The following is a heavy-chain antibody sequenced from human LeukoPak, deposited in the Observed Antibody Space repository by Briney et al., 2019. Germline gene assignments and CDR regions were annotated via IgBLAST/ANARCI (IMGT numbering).Heavy chain of an antibody. V-gene: IGHV3-33*01. CDR3: ARGDGYKDAEYLQH. J-gene: IGHJ1*01. D-gene: IGHD5-24*01. Sequence: GGSLRLSCAASGFTFSRYGMHWVRQAPGKGLEWVAVIWYDGSNKYYGDSVKGRFTISRDNSKKTLYLQMNSLRVEDTAVYYCARGDGYKDAEYLQHWGQGTLVTVS. CDR2: IWYDGSNK. CDR1: GFTFSRYG.